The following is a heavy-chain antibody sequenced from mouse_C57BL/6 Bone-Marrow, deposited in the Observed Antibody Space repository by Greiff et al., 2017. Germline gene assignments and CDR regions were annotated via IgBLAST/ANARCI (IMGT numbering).Heavy chain of an antibody. Sequence: EVQGVESGGGLVQPGGSLKLSCAASGFTFSDYYMYWVRQTPEKRLEWVAYISNGGGSTYYPDTVKGRFTISRDNAKNTLYLQMSRLKSEDTAMYYCARSAGSSYTGFAYWGQGTLVTGSA. CDR1: GFTFSDYY. V-gene: IGHV5-12*01. CDR2: ISNGGGST. J-gene: IGHJ3*01. D-gene: IGHD1-1*01. CDR3: ARSAGSSYTGFAY.